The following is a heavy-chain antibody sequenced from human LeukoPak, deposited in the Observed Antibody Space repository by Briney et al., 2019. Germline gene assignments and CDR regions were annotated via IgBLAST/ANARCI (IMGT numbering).Heavy chain of an antibody. CDR3: ARADWDTAMIDY. CDR2: IISDGSSA. V-gene: IGHV3-74*01. Sequence: PGGSLRLSCVASGFTFSDYWMHWVRQGPGKGLVWVSRIISDGSSATYADSVKGRFTVSRDNAKNTMYLQMNSLRAEDTAVYYCARADWDTAMIDYWGQGTVVTVSS. D-gene: IGHD5-18*01. CDR1: GFTFSDYW. J-gene: IGHJ4*02.